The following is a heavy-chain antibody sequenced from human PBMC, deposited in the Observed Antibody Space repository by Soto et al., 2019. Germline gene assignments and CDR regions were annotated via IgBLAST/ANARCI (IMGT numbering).Heavy chain of an antibody. CDR3: ARVATQFFWSGYLDY. D-gene: IGHD3-3*01. CDR1: GFTFSSYA. Sequence: PGGSLRLSCAASGFTFSSYAMHWVRQAPGKGLEWVAVISYDGSNKYYADSVKGRFTISRDNSKNTLYLQMNSLRAEDTAVYYCARVATQFFWSGYLDYWGQGTLVTVSS. J-gene: IGHJ4*02. V-gene: IGHV3-30-3*01. CDR2: ISYDGSNK.